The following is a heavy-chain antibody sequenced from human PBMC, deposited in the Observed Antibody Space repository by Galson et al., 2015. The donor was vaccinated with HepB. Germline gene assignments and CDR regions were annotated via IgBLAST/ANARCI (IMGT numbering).Heavy chain of an antibody. V-gene: IGHV4-34*01. CDR1: GGSFSDYY. D-gene: IGHD3-3*01. Sequence: LSLTCAVYGGSFSDYYWTWIRQPPGKRLEWIGEVSHTGGTTYNPSLRSRVTISVDTSKNQFSLNLRSATAADTAVYFCARTRLRRTYYDFSPPGSFDIWGQGTMVTVSS. CDR3: ARTRLRRTYYDFSPPGSFDI. CDR2: VSHTGGT. J-gene: IGHJ3*02.